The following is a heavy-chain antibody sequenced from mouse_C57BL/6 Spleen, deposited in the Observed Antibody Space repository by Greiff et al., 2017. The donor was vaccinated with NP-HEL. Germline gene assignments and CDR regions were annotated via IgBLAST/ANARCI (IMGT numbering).Heavy chain of an antibody. Sequence: VQLQESGAELVRPGTSVKVSCKASGYAFTNYLIEWVKQRPGQGLEWIGVINPGSGGTNYNEKFKGKATLTADKSSSTAYMQLSSLTSEDSAVYFCARSDDYDGSYAMDYWGQGTSVTVSS. CDR1: GYAFTNYL. CDR3: ARSDDYDGSYAMDY. J-gene: IGHJ4*01. V-gene: IGHV1-54*01. D-gene: IGHD2-4*01. CDR2: INPGSGGT.